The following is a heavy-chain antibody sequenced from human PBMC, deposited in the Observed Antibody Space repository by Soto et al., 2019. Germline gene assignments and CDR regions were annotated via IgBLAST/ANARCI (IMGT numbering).Heavy chain of an antibody. Sequence: PSETLSLTCDVSDESVTSPGNYWNWIRQRPDTGLEWIGYISSGGSPFYNPSLKSRVSISLDTSKNVISLTLRSVTAADTAVYYCTLNHCAGGGCYDRDYWGRGTRVTVLL. CDR2: ISSGGSP. V-gene: IGHV4-31*11. CDR1: DESVTSPGNY. J-gene: IGHJ1*01. CDR3: TLNHCAGGGCYDRDY. D-gene: IGHD2-15*01.